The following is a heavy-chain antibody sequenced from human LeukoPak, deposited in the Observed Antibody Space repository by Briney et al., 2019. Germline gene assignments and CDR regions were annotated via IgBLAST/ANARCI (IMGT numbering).Heavy chain of an antibody. D-gene: IGHD2-15*01. CDR2: IYDSGST. J-gene: IGHJ3*02. V-gene: IGHV4-30-4*01. Sequence: PSGTLSLTCAVSGASIRSGDYYWSWIRQPPGKGLEWIGYIYDSGSTYYNPSLKSRITISVDTSENRFSLKLSSVTATDTAVYYCARDCSGGSCYGAFDIWGQGTMVTVSS. CDR1: GASIRSGDYY. CDR3: ARDCSGGSCYGAFDI.